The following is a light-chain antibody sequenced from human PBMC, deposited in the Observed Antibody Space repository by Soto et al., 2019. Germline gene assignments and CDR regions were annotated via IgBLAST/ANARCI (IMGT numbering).Light chain of an antibody. CDR3: QQYNNCPLT. Sequence: EIVMTQSPATLSVSPGERATLSCRASQSVSSNLAWYQQKPGQAPRLLYYGASTRATGIPARFSRSGSGTEFNLTISSLQSEDFAFYYCQQYNNCPLTFGQGTKVEIK. CDR2: GAS. CDR1: QSVSSN. V-gene: IGKV3-15*01. J-gene: IGKJ1*01.